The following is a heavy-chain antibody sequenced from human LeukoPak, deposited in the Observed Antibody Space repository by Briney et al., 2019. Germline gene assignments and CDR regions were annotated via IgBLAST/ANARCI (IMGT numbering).Heavy chain of an antibody. D-gene: IGHD3/OR15-3a*01. CDR1: GFTFNTYW. CDR3: ARDSDWILFDY. Sequence: QPGGSLRLSCAASGFTFNTYWMHWVRQDPGKGLVWVARVHREGTTTAYADSVKGRFTISRDNAKNTLYLQMTNLRAEDTAVYYCARDSDWILFDYWGRGTLVTVSS. J-gene: IGHJ4*02. CDR2: VHREGTTT. V-gene: IGHV3-74*03.